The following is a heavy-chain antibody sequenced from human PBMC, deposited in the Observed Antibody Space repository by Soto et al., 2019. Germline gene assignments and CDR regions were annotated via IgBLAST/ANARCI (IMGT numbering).Heavy chain of an antibody. J-gene: IGHJ4*02. CDR3: TTDGDNWNRPFDY. CDR1: GFTFSRAW. V-gene: IGHV3-15*07. CDR2: IKSKTDGGTT. Sequence: GGSLRRSCAACGFTFSRAWMNWVRQAPGKGLEWVGRIKSKTDGGTTDYAAPVKGRFTISRDDSKNTLYLQLNSLKTEDTAVYYCTTDGDNWNRPFDYWGQGTLVTVSS. D-gene: IGHD1-20*01.